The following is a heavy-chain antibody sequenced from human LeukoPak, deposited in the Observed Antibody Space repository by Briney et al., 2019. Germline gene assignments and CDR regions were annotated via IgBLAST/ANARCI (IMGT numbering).Heavy chain of an antibody. CDR1: GFTFSSYA. CDR3: AKWRYYYDSSGYYVFDY. D-gene: IGHD3-22*01. J-gene: IGHJ4*02. Sequence: GGSLRLPCAASGFTFSSYAMTWVRQAPGKGLEWVSVISGSGTNTDYADSVKGRFTISRDNSKNTLYLQMNSLRAEDTAVYYCAKWRYYYDSSGYYVFDYWGQGTLVTVSS. V-gene: IGHV3-23*01. CDR2: ISGSGTNT.